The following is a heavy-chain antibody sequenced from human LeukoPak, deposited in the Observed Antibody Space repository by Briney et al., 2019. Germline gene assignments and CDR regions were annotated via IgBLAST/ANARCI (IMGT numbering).Heavy chain of an antibody. CDR2: INHSGST. CDR3: ARRSSAAGKGFDY. CDR1: GGSFSGYY. J-gene: IGHJ4*02. V-gene: IGHV4-34*01. Sequence: PSETLSLTCAVYGGSFSGYYWSWIRQPPGKGLEWIGEINHSGSTNYNPSLKSRVTISVDTSKNQFSLKLSSVTAADTAVYYCARRSSAAGKGFDYWGQGTPVTVSS. D-gene: IGHD6-13*01.